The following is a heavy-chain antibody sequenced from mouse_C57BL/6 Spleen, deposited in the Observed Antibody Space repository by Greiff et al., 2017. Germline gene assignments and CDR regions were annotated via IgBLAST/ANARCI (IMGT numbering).Heavy chain of an antibody. D-gene: IGHD1-1*01. CDR1: GYTFTSYW. Sequence: QVQLQQPGAELVKPGASVKLSCKASGYTFTSYWMQWVKQRPGQGLEWIGEIDPSDSYTNYNQKFKGKATLTVDTSSSTAYMQLSSLTSEDSAVYYCARSLYYSGFDYWGQGTTLTVSS. CDR3: ARSLYYSGFDY. CDR2: IDPSDSYT. J-gene: IGHJ2*01. V-gene: IGHV1-50*01.